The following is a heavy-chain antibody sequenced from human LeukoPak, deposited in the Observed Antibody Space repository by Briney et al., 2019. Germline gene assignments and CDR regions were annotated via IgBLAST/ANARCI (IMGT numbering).Heavy chain of an antibody. CDR1: GFTFSDYY. CDR2: ISSSGSTI. V-gene: IGHV3-11*01. D-gene: IGHD3-9*01. CDR3: ARDGRYFDWLLISDYYYYGMDV. Sequence: GGSLRLSCAASGFTFSDYYMSWIRQAPGKGLEWVSYISSSGSTIYYADSVKGRFTISRDNAKNSLYLQMNSLRAEDTAVYYCARDGRYFDWLLISDYYYYGMDVWGQGTTVTVSS. J-gene: IGHJ6*02.